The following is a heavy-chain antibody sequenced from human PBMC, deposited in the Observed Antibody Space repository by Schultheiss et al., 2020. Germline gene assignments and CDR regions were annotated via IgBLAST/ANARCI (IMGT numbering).Heavy chain of an antibody. CDR1: GFTFSSYD. CDR3: ARSAAGALAFDY. V-gene: IGHV3-13*04. Sequence: GESLKISCAASGFTFSSYDMHWVRQATGKGLEWVSAIGTAGDTYYPGSVKGRFTISRENAKNSLYLQMNSLRAGDTAVYYCARSAAGALAFDYWGQGTLVTVSS. CDR2: IGTAGDT. D-gene: IGHD6-13*01. J-gene: IGHJ4*02.